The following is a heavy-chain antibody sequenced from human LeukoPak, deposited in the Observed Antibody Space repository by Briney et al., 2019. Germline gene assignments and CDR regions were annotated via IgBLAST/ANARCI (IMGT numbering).Heavy chain of an antibody. V-gene: IGHV1-69*06. CDR2: IIPIFGTA. CDR3: ARASGDYLFDY. D-gene: IGHD4-17*01. J-gene: IGHJ4*02. CDR1: GGTFSSYA. Sequence: GASGKVSCKASGGTFSSYAITWVRQAPGQGLEWMGGIIPIFGTANYAQKFQGRVTITADKSTSTAYMELSSLRSEDTAVYYCARASGDYLFDYWGQGTLVTVSS.